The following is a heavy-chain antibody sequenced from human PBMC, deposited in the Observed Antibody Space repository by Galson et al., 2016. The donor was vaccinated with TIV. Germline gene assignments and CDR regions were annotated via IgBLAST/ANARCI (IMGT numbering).Heavy chain of an antibody. D-gene: IGHD2-2*01. J-gene: IGHJ4*02. V-gene: IGHV1-8*01. Sequence: SVKVSCKASGHTFTSYDMNWVRQAPGQGLEWMGWMNPNSGNTGYTQKFQGRVTMTRDTSVSTAYMELTNLRSEDTAVYFCAPLVRKCGMTRCYGDHVDYWGQGTLVTVSS. CDR1: GHTFTSYD. CDR3: APLVRKCGMTRCYGDHVDY. CDR2: MNPNSGNT.